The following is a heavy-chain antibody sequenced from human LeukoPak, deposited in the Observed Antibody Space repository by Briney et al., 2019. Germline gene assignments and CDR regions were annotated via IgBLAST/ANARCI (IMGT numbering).Heavy chain of an antibody. Sequence: PSETLSLTCAVYGGSFSGYYWSWIRQPPGKGLEWIGEINHSGSTNYNPSLKSRVTISVDTSKNQFSLKLSSVTAADTAVYYCAGGNFPGVTMVRGVITTVTRYYFDYWGQGTLVTVSS. CDR3: AGGNFPGVTMVRGVITTVTRYYFDY. CDR2: INHSGST. CDR1: GGSFSGYY. J-gene: IGHJ4*02. D-gene: IGHD3-10*01. V-gene: IGHV4-34*01.